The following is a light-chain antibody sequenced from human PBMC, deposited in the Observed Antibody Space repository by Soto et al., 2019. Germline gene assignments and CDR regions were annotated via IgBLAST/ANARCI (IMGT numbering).Light chain of an antibody. Sequence: QSALTQPASVSVSPGQSITISCTGTSSDIGAYNYVSWYQQHPGKAPKLMIYEVTNRPSGISNRFSGSRSGNTASLSISGLQAEDEADYYCSSYSSAIAFVFGTGTKLTVL. CDR3: SSYSSAIAFV. J-gene: IGLJ1*01. CDR2: EVT. CDR1: SSDIGAYNY. V-gene: IGLV2-14*01.